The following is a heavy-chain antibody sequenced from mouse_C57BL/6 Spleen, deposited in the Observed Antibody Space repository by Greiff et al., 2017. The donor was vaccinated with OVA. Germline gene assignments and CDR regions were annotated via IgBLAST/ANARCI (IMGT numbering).Heavy chain of an antibody. CDR2: INPNNGGT. V-gene: IGHV1-18*01. J-gene: IGHJ4*01. CDR1: GYTFTDYN. Sequence: EVHLVESGPELVKPGASVKIPCKASGYTFTDYNMDWVKQSHGKSLEWIGDINPNNGGTIYNQKFKGKATLTVDKSSSTAYMELRSLTSEDTAVYYCARWGYAMDYWGQGTSVTVSS. CDR3: ARWGYAMDY.